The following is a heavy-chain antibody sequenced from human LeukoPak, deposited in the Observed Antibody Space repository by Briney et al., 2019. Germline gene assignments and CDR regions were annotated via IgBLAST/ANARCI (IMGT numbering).Heavy chain of an antibody. D-gene: IGHD2-15*01. CDR3: ARGGGVPGYYYFYYMDV. CDR1: GDIVSSNSAA. CDR2: TYYRSRWYN. V-gene: IGHV6-1*01. J-gene: IGHJ6*03. Sequence: SQTLSLTCAISGDIVSSNSAAWNWIRQSPSRGLEWLGRTYYRSRWYNDYAVSVKGRITFNPDTSKNQFSLQLHSVTPEDTAVHYCARGGGVPGYYYFYYMDVWGKGTTVTVSS.